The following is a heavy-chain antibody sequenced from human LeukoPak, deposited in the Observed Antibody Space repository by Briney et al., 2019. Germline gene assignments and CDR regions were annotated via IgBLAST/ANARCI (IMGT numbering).Heavy chain of an antibody. V-gene: IGHV1-2*02. D-gene: IGHD3-22*01. CDR1: GYTFTGYY. CDR3: ATEPPYDSSGYYFQFDY. CDR2: INPNSGGT. J-gene: IGHJ4*02. Sequence: ASVKVSCKASGYTFTGYYMHWVRQAPGQGLEWMGLINPNSGGTNYAQKFQGRVTMTRDTSISTAYMELSRLRSDDTAVYYCATEPPYDSSGYYFQFDYWGQGTLVTVSS.